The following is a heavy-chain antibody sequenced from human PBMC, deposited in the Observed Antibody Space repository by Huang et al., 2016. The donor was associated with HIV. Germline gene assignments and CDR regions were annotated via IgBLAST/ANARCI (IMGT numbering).Heavy chain of an antibody. CDR1: GTSMTSSTFY. CDR2: VYFVGNT. D-gene: IGHD2-2*03. V-gene: IGHV4-39*02. J-gene: IGHJ6*02. CDR3: AREVRSVDTDRPDGYYYRGLDV. Sequence: QLRESGPGLVMPSETLSLTCSASGTSMTSSTFYWGWFRQPPGRGLVWIGSVYFVGNTSDSPSLKRRVTISMDTANKQYSMRLTSVTAADTAVYFCAREVRSVDTDRPDGYYYRGLDVWGQGTTVIVSS.